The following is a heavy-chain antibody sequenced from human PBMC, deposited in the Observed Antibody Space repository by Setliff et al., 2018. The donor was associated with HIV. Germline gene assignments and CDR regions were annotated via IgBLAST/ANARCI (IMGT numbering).Heavy chain of an antibody. CDR3: ASFYGDYGY. CDR2: INYDVTYE. Sequence: GGSLRLSCIASGFTFSAHGMHWVRQAPGKGLEWVAFINYDVTYEHYADSVKDRVTISRDNTNNLLFLQMNNLRDEDTAVYYCASFYGDYGYWGHGTQVTVSS. V-gene: IGHV3-30*02. CDR1: GFTFSAHG. D-gene: IGHD3-10*01. J-gene: IGHJ4*01.